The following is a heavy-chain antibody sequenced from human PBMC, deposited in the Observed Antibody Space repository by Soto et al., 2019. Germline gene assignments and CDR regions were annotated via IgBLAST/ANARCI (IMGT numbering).Heavy chain of an antibody. CDR1: GYSLTSKC. V-gene: IGHV1-18*01. Sequence: GASAKASSKASGYSLTSKCISSARQARGQGLEWMGWISVDKGNTNYVQKLQGRVTMTRDTSTSTVYMELRSLRSEDTAVYFCARDRAHGFDIWGQGTMVTVS. CDR2: ISVDKGNT. CDR3: ARDRAHGFDI. J-gene: IGHJ3*02.